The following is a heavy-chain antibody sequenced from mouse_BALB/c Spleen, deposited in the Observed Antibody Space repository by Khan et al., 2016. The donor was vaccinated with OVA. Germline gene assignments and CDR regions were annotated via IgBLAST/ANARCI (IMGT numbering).Heavy chain of an antibody. V-gene: IGHV9-1*02. CDR1: RYTFTDYG. J-gene: IGHJ2*01. CDR3: ARSRGNFLLDH. D-gene: IGHD2-1*01. Sequence: QIQLVQSGPEPKRPGETVKISCKASRYTFTDYGMNWVKQAPGKGLKWMGWISTYTGQPTYADDFKGRFAFSLETSATTVFLQINNLKNEDMATXYCARSRGNFLLDHWGQGSTLTVSS. CDR2: ISTYTGQP.